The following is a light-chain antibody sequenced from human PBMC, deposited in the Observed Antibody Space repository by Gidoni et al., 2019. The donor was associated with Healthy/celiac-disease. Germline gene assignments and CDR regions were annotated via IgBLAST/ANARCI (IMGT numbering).Light chain of an antibody. V-gene: IGKV1-33*01. J-gene: IGKJ1*01. CDR2: EAS. Sequence: DIQMTQSPSSLSASVGDRVTITCQASQAISNYLNWYQQKPGKAPKLLIYEASNLETGVQSRFSGSGSGTDFTFTISSLQPEDIATYYCQQYDNLRWTFXXXTKVEIK. CDR3: QQYDNLRWT. CDR1: QAISNY.